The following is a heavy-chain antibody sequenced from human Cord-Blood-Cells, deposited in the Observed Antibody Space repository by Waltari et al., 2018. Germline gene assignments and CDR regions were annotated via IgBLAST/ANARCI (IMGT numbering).Heavy chain of an antibody. CDR3: ARVGPLWFGELLYYCDY. Sequence: EVQLVESGGGLVQPGGSLRLSCAASGFTFSSYWMSWVRQAPGKGLEWVANIKQDGSEKYYVDSEKGRFTIARDNAKNSLYLQMNSLRAEDTAVYYCARVGPLWFGELLYYCDYWGQGPLVTVSS. V-gene: IGHV3-7*01. D-gene: IGHD3-10*01. J-gene: IGHJ4*02. CDR1: GFTFSSYW. CDR2: IKQDGSEK.